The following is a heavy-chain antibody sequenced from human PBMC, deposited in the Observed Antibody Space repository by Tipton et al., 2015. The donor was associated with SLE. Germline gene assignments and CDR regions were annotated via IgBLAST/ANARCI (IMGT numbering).Heavy chain of an antibody. CDR2: IYYSGST. CDR3: ARWAGPAVNFDY. V-gene: IGHV4-59*01. Sequence: TLSLTCTVSGGSISSYYWSWIRQPPGKGLEWIGYIYYSGSTNYNPSLKRRVTISVDTSKNQFSLKLSSVTAADTAVYYWARWAGPAVNFDYWGQGTLVAVSS. J-gene: IGHJ4*02. CDR1: GGSISSYY. D-gene: IGHD4-11*01.